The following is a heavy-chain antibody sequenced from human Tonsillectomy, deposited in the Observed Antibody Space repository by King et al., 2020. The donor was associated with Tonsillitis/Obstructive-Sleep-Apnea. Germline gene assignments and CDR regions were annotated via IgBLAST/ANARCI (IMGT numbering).Heavy chain of an antibody. CDR2: ISNNGGST. D-gene: IGHD5-18*01. Sequence: QLVQSGGDLVQPGGSLRVSCLASGFAFNSYAMHWVCQAPGKGLDYISAISNNGGSTYYADSVKGRFTISRDNSKNTMYLQMSSLRGEDTAVYYCVKDLADGAYSYGPDDWGQGTLVTVSS. CDR3: VKDLADGAYSYGPDD. J-gene: IGHJ4*02. V-gene: IGHV3-64D*06. CDR1: GFAFNSYA.